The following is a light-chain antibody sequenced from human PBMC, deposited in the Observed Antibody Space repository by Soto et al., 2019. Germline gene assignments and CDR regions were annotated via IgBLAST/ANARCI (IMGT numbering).Light chain of an antibody. J-gene: IGKJ5*01. CDR2: GAF. Sequence: EIVMTQSPATLTVSPGERATLSCRASQSAGTNLAWYQQKPGQAPRLLIHGAFTRATGIPARFSGSGSGTDFTLTISSLEPEDFALYYCQQRNSWPPITFGQGTRLEIK. V-gene: IGKV3-15*01. CDR3: QQRNSWPPIT. CDR1: QSAGTN.